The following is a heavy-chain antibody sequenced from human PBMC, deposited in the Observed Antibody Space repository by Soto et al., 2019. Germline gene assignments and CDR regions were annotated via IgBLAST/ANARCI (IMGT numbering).Heavy chain of an antibody. CDR1: GESVTRSNW. V-gene: IGHV4-4*02. CDR3: ATSGWNEDFYYYYGMDV. CDR2: IYHSGNT. Sequence: SETLSLTCAVSGESVTRSNWWSWVRQSPGKGLEWIGEIYHSGNTKYNPSLKSRITMSVDKAKNQFSLKMPSVTAADTAVYYCATSGWNEDFYYYYGMDVWGQGTTVTVSS. D-gene: IGHD6-19*01. J-gene: IGHJ6*02.